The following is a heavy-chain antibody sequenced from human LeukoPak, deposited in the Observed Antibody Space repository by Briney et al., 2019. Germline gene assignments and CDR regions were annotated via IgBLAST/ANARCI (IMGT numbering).Heavy chain of an antibody. CDR1: GSTFSNTW. Sequence: GGSLRLSCAASGSTFSNTWMNWVRQAPGKGLDWVGRIQSKTDGGTTEYAAPVKGRFTISRDDSKTTLYLQMNSLKTEDTAVYYCATLTVRGVINIWGQGTLVTVSS. V-gene: IGHV3-15*01. D-gene: IGHD3-10*01. CDR2: IQSKTDGGTT. J-gene: IGHJ4*02. CDR3: ATLTVRGVINI.